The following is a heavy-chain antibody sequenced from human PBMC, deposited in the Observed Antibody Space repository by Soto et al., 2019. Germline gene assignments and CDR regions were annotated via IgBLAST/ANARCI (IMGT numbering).Heavy chain of an antibody. Sequence: ASVKVSCKASGGTFSSYAISWVRQAPGQGLEWMGGIIPIFGTANYAQKFQGRVTITADEPTSTAYMELSSLRSEDTAVYYCARALFALFGGVIVIPGAFDIWGQGTMVTVSS. CDR1: GGTFSSYA. CDR3: ARALFALFGGVIVIPGAFDI. V-gene: IGHV1-69*13. CDR2: IIPIFGTA. D-gene: IGHD3-16*02. J-gene: IGHJ3*02.